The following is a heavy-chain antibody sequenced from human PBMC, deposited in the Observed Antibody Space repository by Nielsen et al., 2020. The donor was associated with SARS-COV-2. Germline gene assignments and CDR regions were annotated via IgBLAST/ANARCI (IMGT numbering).Heavy chain of an antibody. J-gene: IGHJ4*02. V-gene: IGHV4-34*01. Sequence: SETLSLTCAVYGGSFSGYYWSWIRQPPGKGLEWIGEINHSGSTNYNPSLKSRVTISVDTSKNQFSLKLSSVTAADTAVYYCFRDGYNGGFDSWGQGTLVTVSS. CDR1: GGSFSGYY. CDR2: INHSGST. CDR3: FRDGYNGGFDS. D-gene: IGHD5-24*01.